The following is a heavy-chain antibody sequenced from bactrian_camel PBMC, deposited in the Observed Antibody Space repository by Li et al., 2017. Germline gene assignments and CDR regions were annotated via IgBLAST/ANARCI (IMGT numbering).Heavy chain of an antibody. CDR2: IDRDGGT. J-gene: IGHJ4*01. CDR1: RQPSSTYC. D-gene: IGHD3*01. V-gene: IGHV3S26*01. CDR3: ATKRDSSNGWYVPTDPYEYKS. Sequence: HVQLVESGGGSVQSGGSLRLSCSAPRQPSSTYCMAWFRQAPGKERERVAVIDRDGGTRYADSVKGRFTLSEDKALATVYLQMNSLQPEDTAMCYCATKRDSSNGWYVPTDPYEYKSWGQGTQVTVS.